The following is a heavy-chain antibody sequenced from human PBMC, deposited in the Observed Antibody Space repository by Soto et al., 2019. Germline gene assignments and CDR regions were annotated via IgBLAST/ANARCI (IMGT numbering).Heavy chain of an antibody. V-gene: IGHV3-7*04. D-gene: IGHD4-17*01. J-gene: IGHJ4*02. CDR1: GFTFSNYW. CDR2: IKEDGSEK. CDR3: ARGYGDSKYRHFDY. Sequence: PGGSLRLSCAASGFTFSNYWLNWVRQAPGKGLEWVANIKEDGSEKHYVDSVKGRFTISRDNAKNSLYLQMNSLRAEDTAVYYCARGYGDSKYRHFDYWGQGTLVTVSS.